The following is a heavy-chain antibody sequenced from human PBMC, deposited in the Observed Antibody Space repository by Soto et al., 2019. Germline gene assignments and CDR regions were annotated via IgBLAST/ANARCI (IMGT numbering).Heavy chain of an antibody. CDR3: ARAEYSSSMRARRYYYYCMDV. D-gene: IGHD6-6*01. Sequence: ASVKASCKVSGYTLTELSMHWVRQAPGKGLEWMGGFDPEDGETIYAQKFQGRVTMTEDTSTDTAYMELSSLRSEDTAVYYCARAEYSSSMRARRYYYYCMDVWCQGTTVTGSS. V-gene: IGHV1-24*01. CDR1: GYTLTELS. J-gene: IGHJ6*02. CDR2: FDPEDGET.